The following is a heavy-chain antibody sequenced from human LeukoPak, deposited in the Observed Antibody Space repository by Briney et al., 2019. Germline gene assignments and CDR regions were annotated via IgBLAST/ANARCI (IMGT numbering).Heavy chain of an antibody. CDR1: GGSISGYY. CDR2: INHSGST. D-gene: IGHD3-3*01. J-gene: IGHJ4*02. V-gene: IGHV4-34*01. Sequence: PSETLSLTCTVSGGSISGYYWSWIRQPPGKGLEWIGEINHSGSTNYNPSLKSRVTISVDTSKNQFSLKLSSVTAADTAVYYCARGRVGYYFWGQGTLVTVSS. CDR3: ARGRVGYYF.